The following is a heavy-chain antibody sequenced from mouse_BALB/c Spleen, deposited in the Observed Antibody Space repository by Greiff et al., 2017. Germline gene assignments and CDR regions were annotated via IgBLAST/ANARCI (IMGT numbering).Heavy chain of an antibody. D-gene: IGHD1-1*01. Sequence: EVQLQESGAELVKPGASVKLSCTASGFNIKDTYMHWVKQRPEQGLEWIGRIDPANGNTKYDPKFQGKATITADTSSNTAYLQLSSLTSEDTAVYYCARHSYYYGSPYAMDYWGQGTSVTVSS. J-gene: IGHJ4*01. CDR1: GFNIKDTY. CDR2: IDPANGNT. CDR3: ARHSYYYGSPYAMDY. V-gene: IGHV14-3*02.